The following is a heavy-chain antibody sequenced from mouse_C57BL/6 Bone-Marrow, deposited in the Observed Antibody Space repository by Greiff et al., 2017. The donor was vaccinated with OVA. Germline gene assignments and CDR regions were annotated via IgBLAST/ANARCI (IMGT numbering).Heavy chain of an antibody. CDR3: ARRGGRLYAMDY. J-gene: IGHJ4*01. V-gene: IGHV5-9*01. CDR2: ISGGGGNT. CDR1: GFTFSSYT. D-gene: IGHD1-1*01. Sequence: EVQLVESGGGLVKPGGSLKLSCAASGFTFSSYTMSWVRQTPEKRLEWVATISGGGGNTYYPDSVKGRFTFSRDNAKNTLYLQMSSLRSEDTALYYCARRGGRLYAMDYWGQGTSVTVSS.